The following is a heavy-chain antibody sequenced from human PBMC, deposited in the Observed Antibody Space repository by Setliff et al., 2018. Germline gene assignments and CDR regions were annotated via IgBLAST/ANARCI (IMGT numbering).Heavy chain of an antibody. CDR1: GFTFSSYS. J-gene: IGHJ4*02. V-gene: IGHV3-21*01. Sequence: GGSLRLSCAASGFTFSSYSMNWVRQAPGKGLEWVSSISSSSSYIYYADSVKGRFTISRDNAKNSLYLQMNSLRAEDTAVYYCARVGATAQVIDYWGQGTLVTVSS. CDR2: ISSSSSYI. D-gene: IGHD5-12*01. CDR3: ARVGATAQVIDY.